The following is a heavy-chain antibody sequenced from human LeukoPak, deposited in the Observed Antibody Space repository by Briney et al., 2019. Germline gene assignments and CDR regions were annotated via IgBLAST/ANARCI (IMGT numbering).Heavy chain of an antibody. CDR3: ARGMHVPYDILTGSPFDY. D-gene: IGHD3-9*01. CDR2: ISSNGGST. CDR1: GFTFSSYA. V-gene: IGHV3-64*01. Sequence: GGSLRLSCAASGFTFSSYAMHWVRQAPGKGLEYVSAISSNGGSTYYANSVKGRFTISRDNSKNTLYLQMGSLRAEDMAVYYCARGMHVPYDILTGSPFDYWGQGTLVTVSS. J-gene: IGHJ4*02.